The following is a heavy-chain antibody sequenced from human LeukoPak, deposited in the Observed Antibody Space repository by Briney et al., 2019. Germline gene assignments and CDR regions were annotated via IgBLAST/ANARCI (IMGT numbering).Heavy chain of an antibody. D-gene: IGHD5-24*01. Sequence: GGSLRLSCAASGFTFSNYAMSWVRQAPGKGLEWVSTISGPGSSTYSADSVKGRFTISRDNSKNTLYLQMNSLRAEDTAVYYCVPGNDGYNTWGQGTLVTVSS. V-gene: IGHV3-23*01. CDR3: VPGNDGYNT. CDR1: GFTFSNYA. CDR2: ISGPGSST. J-gene: IGHJ5*02.